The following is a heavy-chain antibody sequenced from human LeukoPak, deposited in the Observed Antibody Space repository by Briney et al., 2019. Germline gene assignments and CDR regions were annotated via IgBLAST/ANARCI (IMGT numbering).Heavy chain of an antibody. V-gene: IGHV3-7*01. D-gene: IGHD6-13*01. CDR1: GFSVSGYW. Sequence: GGSLRLSCAVSGFSVSGYWMTWVRQAPGKGLEWVANIKQDGSEKNYVDSVKGRFTISRDNAENSLFLKMNSLRVEDTAVYYCAREWQGGIAAAGTRIEGDYWGQGTLVAVSS. CDR2: IKQDGSEK. J-gene: IGHJ4*02. CDR3: AREWQGGIAAAGTRIEGDY.